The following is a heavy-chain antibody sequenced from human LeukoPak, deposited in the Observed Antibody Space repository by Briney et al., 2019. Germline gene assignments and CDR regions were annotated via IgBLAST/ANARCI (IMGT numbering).Heavy chain of an antibody. CDR2: IYYSGST. V-gene: IGHV4-39*01. Sequence: SETLSLTCTVSGGSISSSSYYWGWIRQPPGKGLEWIGSIYYSGSTYYNASLKSRVTIYVDTSKNQFSLKLSSVTAADTAVYYCATQHRGAIRGGAFDVWGQGTMVTVS. D-gene: IGHD1-26*01. J-gene: IGHJ3*01. CDR3: ATQHRGAIRGGAFDV. CDR1: GGSISSSSYY.